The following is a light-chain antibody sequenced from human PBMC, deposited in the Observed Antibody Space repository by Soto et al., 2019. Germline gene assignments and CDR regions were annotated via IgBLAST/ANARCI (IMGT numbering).Light chain of an antibody. CDR3: CSKTSSITYV. V-gene: IGLV2-8*01. CDR1: SSDVGFYNF. J-gene: IGLJ1*01. Sequence: SVRTQPASATGAHRESRTITCTETSSDVGFYNFVSWYQQRPGKAPKLVIYEVTKRPSGVPDRFSGSKSGNTASLTISGLQADDEADYYCCSKTSSITYVFGSGTKVTVL. CDR2: EVT.